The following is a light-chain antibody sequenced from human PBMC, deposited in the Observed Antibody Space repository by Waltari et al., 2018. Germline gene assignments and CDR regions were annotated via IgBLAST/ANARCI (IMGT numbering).Light chain of an antibody. Sequence: QSALTQPASVSGSPGQSITISCTGTSSDVGSHNLVSWYQHQPGKAPKLMIYVGRKPPSGVSNRFSGSESGNTTSLTIYGLQAEDEADYYCCSYAGSSTWVFGTGTKVTVL. CDR3: CSYAGSSTWV. V-gene: IGLV2-23*01. CDR2: VGR. CDR1: SSDVGSHNL. J-gene: IGLJ1*01.